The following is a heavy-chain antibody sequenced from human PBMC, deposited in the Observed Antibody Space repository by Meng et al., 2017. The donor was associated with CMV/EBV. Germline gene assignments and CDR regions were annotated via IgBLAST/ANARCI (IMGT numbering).Heavy chain of an antibody. J-gene: IGHJ3*02. D-gene: IGHD2-2*01. V-gene: IGHV3-21*01. CDR1: GFTFSSYW. CDR3: ARNYVPAAISGDAFDI. Sequence: GESLKISCAASGFTFSSYWMHWVRQAPGKGLEWVSSISSSSSYIYYADSVKGRFTISRDNAKNSLYLQMNSLRAEDTAVYYCARNYVPAAISGDAFDIWGQGTMVTVSS. CDR2: ISSSSSYI.